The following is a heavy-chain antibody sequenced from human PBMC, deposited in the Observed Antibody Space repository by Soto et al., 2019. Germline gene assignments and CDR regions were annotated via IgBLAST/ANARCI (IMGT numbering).Heavy chain of an antibody. V-gene: IGHV4-39*01. CDR1: GGSISSSSYY. CDR3: SRLGLDIVLVPAAGPGMDV. Sequence: PSETLSLTCTVSGGSISSSSYYWGWIRQPPGKGLYWICIFYYSGSTYYNPSLKSRVTISVDTSKNQFFLKLSSVTAADTAVYYCSRLGLDIVLVPAAGPGMDVWGQGTTVTVSS. J-gene: IGHJ6*02. CDR2: FYYSGST. D-gene: IGHD2-2*01.